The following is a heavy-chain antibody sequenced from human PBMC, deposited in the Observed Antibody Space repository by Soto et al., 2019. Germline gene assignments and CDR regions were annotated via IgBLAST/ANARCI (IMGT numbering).Heavy chain of an antibody. V-gene: IGHV3-23*01. CDR1: GFTFSSYA. CDR3: VKPYYDTSGFTSGLESRADC. J-gene: IGHJ4*01. D-gene: IGHD3-22*01. Sequence: GGSLRLSCTASGFTFSSYAMSWVRQAPGKGLEWVSAISGSGGSTYYADPVKGRFTISRDNSKNTVYLQMNSLRAEDTALYYCVKPYYDTSGFTSGLESRADCWGHGTLVTVSS. CDR2: ISGSGGST.